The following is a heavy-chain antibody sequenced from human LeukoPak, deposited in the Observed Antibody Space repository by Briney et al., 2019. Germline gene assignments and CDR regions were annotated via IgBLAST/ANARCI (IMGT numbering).Heavy chain of an antibody. CDR3: ASALPFQLVH. Sequence: PSETLSLTCAVYGGSFSGYYWSWIRQPPGKGLEWIGEINHSGSTNYNPSLESRVTISVDKSKNQFSLKLSSVTAADTAVYYCASALPFQLVHWGQGTLVTVSS. CDR2: INHSGST. D-gene: IGHD6-13*01. V-gene: IGHV4-34*01. CDR1: GGSFSGYY. J-gene: IGHJ4*02.